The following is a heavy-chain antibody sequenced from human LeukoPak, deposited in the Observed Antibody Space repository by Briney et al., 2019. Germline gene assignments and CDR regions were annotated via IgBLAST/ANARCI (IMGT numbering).Heavy chain of an antibody. V-gene: IGHV3-23*01. CDR2: ISDGGWT. CDR1: ALPPSNYA. Sequence: SGGSLRLSCAASALPPSNYAMSWVRQAPGKGLELVSSISDGGWTDYTDSVKGRFFISRETATNTLYLQMNSLRVEDTAVYYCAKECDYGNTSHMPCYWGQGTLVTVSS. D-gene: IGHD4-17*01. CDR3: AKECDYGNTSHMPCY. J-gene: IGHJ4*02.